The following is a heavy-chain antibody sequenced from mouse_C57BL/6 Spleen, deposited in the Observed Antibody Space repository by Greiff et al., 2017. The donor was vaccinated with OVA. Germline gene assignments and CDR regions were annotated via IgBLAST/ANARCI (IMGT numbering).Heavy chain of an antibody. CDR3: ARDYGSSYVGAWFAY. CDR2: INPSSGYT. D-gene: IGHD1-1*01. V-gene: IGHV1-7*01. Sequence: QVQLKESGAELAKPGASVKLSCKASGYTFTSYWMHWVKQRPGQGLEWIGYINPSSGYTKYNQKFKDKATLTADKSSSTAYMQLSSLTYEDSAVYYCARDYGSSYVGAWFAYWGQGTLVTVSA. CDR1: GYTFTSYW. J-gene: IGHJ3*01.